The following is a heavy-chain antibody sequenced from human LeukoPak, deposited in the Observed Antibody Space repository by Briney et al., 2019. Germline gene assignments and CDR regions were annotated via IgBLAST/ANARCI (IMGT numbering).Heavy chain of an antibody. V-gene: IGHV1-18*01. CDR2: ISAYNGNT. Sequence: ASVKVSCKASGYTFTSYGISWVRQAPGQGLEWMGRISAYNGNTNYAQKLQGRVTMTTDTSTSTAYMELRSLRSDDTAVYYCARDSVYSSTSWFDPWGQGTLVTVSS. CDR1: GYTFTSYG. D-gene: IGHD6-13*01. CDR3: ARDSVYSSTSWFDP. J-gene: IGHJ5*02.